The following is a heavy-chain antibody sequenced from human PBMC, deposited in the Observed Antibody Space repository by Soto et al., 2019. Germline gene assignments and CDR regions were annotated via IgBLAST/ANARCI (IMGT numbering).Heavy chain of an antibody. J-gene: IGHJ4*02. Sequence: QVPLVQSGAEVKKPGASVKVSCEASGYTFSSYHITWVRQASGQGLEWMGWVNPNSNETDYAQKFQGRATMTGNTSIRTAYMELSSLRSDDTAVYYCVRSGRRSGIDYWGQGTLVTVSS. CDR1: GYTFSSYH. V-gene: IGHV1-8*01. CDR2: VNPNSNET. CDR3: VRSGRRSGIDY. D-gene: IGHD5-12*01.